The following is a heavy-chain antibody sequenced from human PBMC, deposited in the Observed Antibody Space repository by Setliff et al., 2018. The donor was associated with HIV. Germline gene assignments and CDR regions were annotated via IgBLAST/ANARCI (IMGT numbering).Heavy chain of an antibody. CDR2: IKSKTDGGTT. CDR1: GFTFSNAW. V-gene: IGHV3-15*01. J-gene: IGHJ6*02. CDR3: TAMGVEVVSYYYGMDV. Sequence: GGSLRLSCAASGFTFSNAWMNWVRQAPGKGLEWVGRIKSKTDGGTTDYAAPVKGRFTISRDDSKSLAYLQMNSLKTEDTAVYYCTAMGVEVVSYYYGMDVWGQGTTVTVSS. D-gene: IGHD2-2*01.